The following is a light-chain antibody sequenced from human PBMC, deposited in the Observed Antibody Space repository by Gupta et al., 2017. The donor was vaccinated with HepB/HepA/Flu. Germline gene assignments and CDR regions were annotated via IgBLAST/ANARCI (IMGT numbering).Light chain of an antibody. CDR1: NIGSKS. CDR2: YDS. Sequence: SYVLTQPPSVSLAPGNTARFTCGGNNIGSKSVHWYQQKPGQAPVLVIYYDSDRPSGIPERFSGSNSGNTATLTISRVEAGDEADYYCQVWDSSSDHRVFGGGTKLTVL. CDR3: QVWDSSSDHRV. J-gene: IGLJ3*02. V-gene: IGLV3-21*04.